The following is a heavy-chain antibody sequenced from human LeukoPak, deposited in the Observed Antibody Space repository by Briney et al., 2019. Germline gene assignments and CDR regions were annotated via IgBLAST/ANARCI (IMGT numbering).Heavy chain of an antibody. Sequence: SETLSLTCTVSGCSINGYHWSWIRQPPGKGLEWIGYIHYTGSTNYNPSLKSRVTMSVDTSKNQFSLKLSSVTAADTAVYYCARRGVHYLSSGVCDHWGQGTLVTVSS. V-gene: IGHV4-59*08. CDR3: ARRGVHYLSSGVCDH. J-gene: IGHJ4*02. CDR2: IHYTGST. CDR1: GCSINGYH. D-gene: IGHD3-10*01.